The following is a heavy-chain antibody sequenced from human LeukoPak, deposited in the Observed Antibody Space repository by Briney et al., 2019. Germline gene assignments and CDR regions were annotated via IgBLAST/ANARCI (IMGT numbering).Heavy chain of an antibody. D-gene: IGHD2-2*01. CDR1: GGTFSSYA. J-gene: IGHJ4*02. CDR3: AREKRGVVVPAAMPFDY. Sequence: GASVKVSCKASGGTFSSYAIGWVRQAPGQGLEWMGGIIPIFGTANYAQKFQGRVTITADESTSTAYMELSSLRSEDTAVYYCAREKRGVVVPAAMPFDYWGQGTLVTVSS. CDR2: IIPIFGTA. V-gene: IGHV1-69*01.